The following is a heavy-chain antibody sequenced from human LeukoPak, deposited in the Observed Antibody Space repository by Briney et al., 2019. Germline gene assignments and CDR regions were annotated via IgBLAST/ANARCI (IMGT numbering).Heavy chain of an antibody. J-gene: IGHJ4*02. Sequence: SETLSLTCTVSGGSISSGDYYWSWIRQHPGKGLEWIGYIYYSGSTYYNPSLKSRVTISVDTSKNQFSLKLNSVTAADTAVYYCARQGPLTTAVTTRTNPFDYWGQGTLVTVSS. CDR2: IYYSGST. CDR3: ARQGPLTTAVTTRTNPFDY. CDR1: GGSISSGDYY. V-gene: IGHV4-30-4*08. D-gene: IGHD4-11*01.